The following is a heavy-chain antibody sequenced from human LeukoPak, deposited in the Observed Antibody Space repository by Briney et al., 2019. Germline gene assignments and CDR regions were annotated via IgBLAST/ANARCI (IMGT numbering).Heavy chain of an antibody. CDR1: GYSFTSYW. V-gene: IGHV5-51*01. Sequence: GESLKISCKGSGYSFTSYWIGWVRQMPGKGLEWMGIIYPGDSDTRYSPSFQGQVTISADKSISTAYLQWSSLKASDTAMYYCARRKHYYDSSGYYRELYLFDYWGHGTLVTVSS. CDR3: ARRKHYYDSSGYYRELYLFDY. J-gene: IGHJ4*01. CDR2: IYPGDSDT. D-gene: IGHD3-22*01.